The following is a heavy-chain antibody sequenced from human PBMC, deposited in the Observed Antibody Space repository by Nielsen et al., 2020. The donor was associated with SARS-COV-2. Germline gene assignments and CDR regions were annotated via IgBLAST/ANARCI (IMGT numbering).Heavy chain of an antibody. D-gene: IGHD6-19*01. CDR3: AREYSSGWYAAGGWFDP. V-gene: IGHV4-59*12. J-gene: IGHJ5*02. CDR2: IYYSGST. CDR1: GGSISSYY. Sequence: GSLRLSCTVSGGSISSYYWSWIRQPPGKGLEWIGYIYYSGSTNYNPSLKSRVTISVDKSKNQFSLKLSSVTAADTAVYYCAREYSSGWYAAGGWFDPLGQGTLVTVSS.